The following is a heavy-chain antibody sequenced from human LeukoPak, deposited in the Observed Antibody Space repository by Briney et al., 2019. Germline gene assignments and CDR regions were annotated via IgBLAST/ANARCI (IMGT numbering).Heavy chain of an antibody. Sequence: GGSLRLSCAASGFALDSHWMHWVRQAPGKGLVWVARIESDASNTRYADSVEGRFTISRDNANKTLYLQMNSLRAEDTAVYYCTRDGSGSRIPFDYWGQGTLVTVSS. CDR3: TRDGSGSRIPFDY. J-gene: IGHJ4*02. D-gene: IGHD1-26*01. V-gene: IGHV3-74*01. CDR2: IESDASNT. CDR1: GFALDSHW.